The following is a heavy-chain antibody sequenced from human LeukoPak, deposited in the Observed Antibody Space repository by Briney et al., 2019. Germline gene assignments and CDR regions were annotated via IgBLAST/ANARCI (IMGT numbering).Heavy chain of an antibody. CDR3: AKDLQFLTNWYFDL. Sequence: GGSLRLSCAASGFTFRSNAMSWVRQAPGKGLEWVSSITGSGGITYYADSVQGRFTISRDNSKNTLYLQMNSLRAEDTAVYYCAKDLQFLTNWYFDLWGRGTLVTVSS. CDR1: GFTFRSNA. D-gene: IGHD5-24*01. V-gene: IGHV3-23*01. J-gene: IGHJ2*01. CDR2: ITGSGGIT.